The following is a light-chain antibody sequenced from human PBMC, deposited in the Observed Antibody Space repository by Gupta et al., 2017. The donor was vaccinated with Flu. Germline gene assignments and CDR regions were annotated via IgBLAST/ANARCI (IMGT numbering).Light chain of an antibody. V-gene: IGLV2-8*01. Sequence: SVTISCTGTSSDVGGKKYVSWYQQHPGEAPKLMIFEVSERPSGVPDRFSGSKSGNTASLTVSGLQAEEEAQYYCSSYAGSNKWVFGGGTKLTVL. CDR2: EVS. CDR3: SSYAGSNKWV. CDR1: SSDVGGKKY. J-gene: IGLJ3*02.